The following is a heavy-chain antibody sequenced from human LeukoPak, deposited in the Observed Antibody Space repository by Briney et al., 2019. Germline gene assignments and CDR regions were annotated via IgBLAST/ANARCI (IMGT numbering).Heavy chain of an antibody. V-gene: IGHV3-23*01. CDR2: ISGSGGST. CDR3: ATLPRNYYYYGMDV. J-gene: IGHJ6*02. CDR1: GFTFSSYA. Sequence: GSLRLSCAASGFTFSSYAMSWVRQAPGKGLEWVSAISGSGGSTYYADSVKGRFTISRDNSKNTLYLQMNSLRAEDTAVYYCATLPRNYYYYGMDVWGQGTTVTVSS.